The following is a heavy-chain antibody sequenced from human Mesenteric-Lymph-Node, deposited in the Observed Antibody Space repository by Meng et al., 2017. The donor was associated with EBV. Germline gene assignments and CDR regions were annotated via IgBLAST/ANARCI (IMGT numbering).Heavy chain of an antibody. Sequence: QMELHEQGPGPVKPSGTLSLTCAVSGGSISSSNWWSWVRQPPGKGLEWIGEIYHSGSTNYNPSLKSRVTISVDKSKNQFSLKLSSVTAADTAVYYCARVNDSSGYLDYWGQGTLVTVSS. CDR3: ARVNDSSGYLDY. D-gene: IGHD3-22*01. CDR1: GGSISSSNW. V-gene: IGHV4-4*02. CDR2: IYHSGST. J-gene: IGHJ4*02.